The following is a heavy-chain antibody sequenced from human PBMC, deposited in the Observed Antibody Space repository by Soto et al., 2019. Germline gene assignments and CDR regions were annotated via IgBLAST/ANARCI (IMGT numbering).Heavy chain of an antibody. Sequence: QVQLVESGGGVVQPGGSLRLSSAASGFIFSTYAMYWVRQTPGKGLEWVAVISYDGNSNFYTDSVKGRFTISRDNSRNTLYLQMNNLRTEDTALYFCARDSVPLAGTSWAGNRLDPWGQGTLVTVSS. CDR1: GFIFSTYA. CDR3: ARDSVPLAGTSWAGNRLDP. V-gene: IGHV3-30-3*01. CDR2: ISYDGNSN. J-gene: IGHJ5*02. D-gene: IGHD6-13*01.